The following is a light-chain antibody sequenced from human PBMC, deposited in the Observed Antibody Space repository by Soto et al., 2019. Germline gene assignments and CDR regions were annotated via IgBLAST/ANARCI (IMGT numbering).Light chain of an antibody. CDR2: DVS. V-gene: IGKV3-15*01. J-gene: IGKJ5*01. CDR1: QGVTTN. CDR3: QKYNNWPFS. Sequence: EIVMTQSPGTLSLSPGESATLSCRAGQGVTTNFAWYQQKSGQSPRLLIYDVSIRATGVPARLSGTGSETDFNLTISGLQSEDSAVYFCQKYNNWPFSFGQGTRLEIK.